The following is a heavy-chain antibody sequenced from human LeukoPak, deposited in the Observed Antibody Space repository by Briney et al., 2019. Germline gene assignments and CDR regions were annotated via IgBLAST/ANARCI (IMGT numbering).Heavy chain of an antibody. CDR3: ARDDGLFDY. V-gene: IGHV3-48*03. CDR1: GFTFSSYE. J-gene: IGHJ4*02. Sequence: PGGSLRLSCAASGFTFSSYEMNWVRQAPGKGLEWVSYISSSGSTIYYADSVKGRFTISRDNSKNTLYLQMNSLRAEDTALYYCARDDGLFDYWGQGTLVTVSS. CDR2: ISSSGSTI.